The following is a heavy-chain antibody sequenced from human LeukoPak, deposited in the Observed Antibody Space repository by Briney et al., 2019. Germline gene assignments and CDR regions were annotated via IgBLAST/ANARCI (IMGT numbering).Heavy chain of an antibody. CDR3: ARGAAKHDILTGPFDY. D-gene: IGHD3-9*01. CDR2: INHSGST. J-gene: IGHJ4*02. Sequence: SETLSLTCAVYGGSFSGYYWSWIRQPPGKGLEWIGEINHSGSTNYNPSLKSRVTISVDTSKNQVSLKLSSVTAADTAVYYCARGAAKHDILTGPFDYWGQGTLVTVSS. CDR1: GGSFSGYY. V-gene: IGHV4-34*01.